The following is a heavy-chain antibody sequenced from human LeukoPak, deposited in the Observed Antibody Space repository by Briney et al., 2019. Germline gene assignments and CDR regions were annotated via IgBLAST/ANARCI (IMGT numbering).Heavy chain of an antibody. CDR3: ARARSGSSRTFDY. CDR2: IYYSGST. D-gene: IGHD1-26*01. V-gene: IGHV4-39*07. J-gene: IGHJ4*02. CDR1: GGSISSSTYY. Sequence: SETLSLTCTVSGGSISSSTYYWGWIRQPPGKGLEWIGSIYYSGSTYYSPSLKSRVTISIDTSKNQFSLKLSSVTAADTAVYYCARARSGSSRTFDYWGQGTLVTVSS.